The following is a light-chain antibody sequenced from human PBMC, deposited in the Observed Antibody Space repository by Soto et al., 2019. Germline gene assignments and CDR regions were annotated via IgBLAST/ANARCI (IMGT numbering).Light chain of an antibody. CDR3: ATWDDSLTAV. Sequence: QSVLTQPPSASGTPGQRVTISCSGSTSNIGSKTVSWYQQLPGSAPKVLIYNNNERPSGVPDRVSGSKSGTSASLAISGLQSEDEAAYYCATWDDSLTAVFGGGTKVTVL. V-gene: IGLV1-44*01. CDR1: TSNIGSKT. J-gene: IGLJ2*01. CDR2: NNN.